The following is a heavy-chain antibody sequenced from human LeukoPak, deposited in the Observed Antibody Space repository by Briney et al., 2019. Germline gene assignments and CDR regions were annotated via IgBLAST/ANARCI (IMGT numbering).Heavy chain of an antibody. Sequence: SETLSLTCSVSGASITASGFYWAWVRRPPGKGLEWIGSLYYGATNYYNPSLQSRVTISVDTSKNQFSLDLASVTAADTTVYYCARRSHSPLGSPYWGQGTQLTVSS. CDR1: GASITASGFY. D-gene: IGHD3-10*01. V-gene: IGHV4-39*01. CDR2: LYYGATN. CDR3: ARRSHSPLGSPY. J-gene: IGHJ4*01.